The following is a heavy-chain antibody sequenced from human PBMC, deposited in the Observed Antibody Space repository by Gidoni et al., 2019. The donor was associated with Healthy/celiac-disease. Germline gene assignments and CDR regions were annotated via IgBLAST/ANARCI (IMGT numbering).Heavy chain of an antibody. D-gene: IGHD6-6*01. Sequence: QVQLVQSVAEVKKPGASVTVSCQPSGYTVTSYGISWVRQAPGPGLEWVGWISAYNGNTNYAQKLQGRVTMTTDTSTSTAYMELRSLRSDDTAVYYCARESAARNYFDYWGQGTLVTVSS. J-gene: IGHJ4*02. CDR1: GYTVTSYG. CDR3: ARESAARNYFDY. V-gene: IGHV1-18*01. CDR2: ISAYNGNT.